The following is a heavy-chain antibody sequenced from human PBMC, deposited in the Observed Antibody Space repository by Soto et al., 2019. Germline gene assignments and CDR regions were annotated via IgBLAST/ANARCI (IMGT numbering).Heavy chain of an antibody. CDR2: IIPILGIA. Sequence: QVQLVQSGAEVKKPGSSVKVSCKASGGTFSSYTISWVRQAPGQGLEWMGRIIPILGIANYAQKFQGRVTIXXDXSXSTAYMELSGLRSEDTAVYYCARDCSSTSCPGGFDYWGQGTLVTVSS. CDR1: GGTFSSYT. V-gene: IGHV1-69*08. J-gene: IGHJ4*02. CDR3: ARDCSSTSCPGGFDY. D-gene: IGHD2-2*01.